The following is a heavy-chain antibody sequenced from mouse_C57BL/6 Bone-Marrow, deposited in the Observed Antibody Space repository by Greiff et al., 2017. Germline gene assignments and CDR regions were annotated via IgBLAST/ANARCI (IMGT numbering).Heavy chain of an antibody. J-gene: IGHJ2*01. V-gene: IGHV1-81*01. Sequence: QVQLKESGAELARPGASVKLSCKASGYTFTSYGISWVKQRTGQGLEWIGEIYPRSGNTYYNEKFKGKATLTADKSSSTAYMELRSLTSEDSAVYFCARSEDYDYFDYWGQGTTLTVSS. CDR1: GYTFTSYG. D-gene: IGHD2-4*01. CDR2: IYPRSGNT. CDR3: ARSEDYDYFDY.